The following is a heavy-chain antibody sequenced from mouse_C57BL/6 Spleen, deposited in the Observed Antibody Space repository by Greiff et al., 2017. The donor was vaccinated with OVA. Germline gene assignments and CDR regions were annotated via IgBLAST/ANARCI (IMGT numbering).Heavy chain of an antibody. J-gene: IGHJ2*01. Sequence: QVQLQQPGAELVKPGASVKLSCKASGYTFTSYWMHWVKQRPGQGLEWIGMIHPNSGSNNYNEKFKSKATLTVDKSSSTAYMQLSSLTSEDSAVYYCAREGIYSNYYYFDYWGQGTTLTVSS. CDR3: AREGIYSNYYYFDY. CDR1: GYTFTSYW. CDR2: IHPNSGSN. D-gene: IGHD2-5*01. V-gene: IGHV1-64*01.